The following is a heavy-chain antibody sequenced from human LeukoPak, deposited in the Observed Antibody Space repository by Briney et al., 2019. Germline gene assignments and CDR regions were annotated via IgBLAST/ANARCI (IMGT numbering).Heavy chain of an antibody. V-gene: IGHV3-13*04. CDR2: IGIASDT. CDR1: GFTFSSYD. Sequence: QPGGSLRLSCAASGFTFSSYDMHWVRQATGEGLEWVSAIGIASDTYYSGSVKGRFTISRENAKNFLYLQMNSLRAGDTAVYYCARGNILTGYDCWGQGTLVTVSS. D-gene: IGHD3-9*01. J-gene: IGHJ4*02. CDR3: ARGNILTGYDC.